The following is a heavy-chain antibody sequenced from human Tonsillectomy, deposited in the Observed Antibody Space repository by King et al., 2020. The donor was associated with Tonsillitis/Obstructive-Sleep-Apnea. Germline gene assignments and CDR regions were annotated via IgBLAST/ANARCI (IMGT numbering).Heavy chain of an antibody. CDR1: GFTFSSYG. D-gene: IGHD1-26*01. J-gene: IGHJ4*02. V-gene: IGHV3-30*18. CDR3: AKEQEGNSGSVLTFDY. Sequence: VQLVESGGGVVQPGRSLRLSCAASGFTFSSYGMHWVRQAPGKGLAGVAVISYDGSNKYYADSVKGRFTISRDNSKNTLYLQMNSLRAEDTAVYYCAKEQEGNSGSVLTFDYWGQGTLVTVSS. CDR2: ISYDGSNK.